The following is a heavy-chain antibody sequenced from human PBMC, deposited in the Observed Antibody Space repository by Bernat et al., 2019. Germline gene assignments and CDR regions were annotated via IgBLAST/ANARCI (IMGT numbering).Heavy chain of an antibody. J-gene: IGHJ4*02. CDR1: GFTFSSYG. V-gene: IGHV3-30*18. CDR3: AKIYYDFWVPPDY. Sequence: QVQLVESGGGVVQPGRSLRLSCAASGFTFSSYGMHWVRQAPGKGLEWVAVISYDGSNKYYADSVKGRFTISRDNSKNTLYLQMNSLRAEDTAVYYCAKIYYDFWVPPDYWGQGTLVTVSS. D-gene: IGHD3-3*01. CDR2: ISYDGSNK.